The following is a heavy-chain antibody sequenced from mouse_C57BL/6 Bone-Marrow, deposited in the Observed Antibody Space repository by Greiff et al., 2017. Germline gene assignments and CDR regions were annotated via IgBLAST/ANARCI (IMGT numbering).Heavy chain of an antibody. Sequence: VQLQQSGAELVRPGASVKLSCTASGFNIKDDYMHWVKQRPDQGLEWIGWIDPENGYTEYASKFQGKATITADTSSHTAYLQLSSLTSEDTAVYDCTLYYGSSYWYFDVWGTGTTVTVAS. CDR1: GFNIKDDY. J-gene: IGHJ1*03. V-gene: IGHV14-4*01. CDR2: IDPENGYT. D-gene: IGHD1-1*01. CDR3: TLYYGSSYWYFDV.